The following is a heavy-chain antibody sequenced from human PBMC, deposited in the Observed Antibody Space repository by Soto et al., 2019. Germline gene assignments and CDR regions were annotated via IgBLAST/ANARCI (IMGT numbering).Heavy chain of an antibody. Sequence: QLVQSGAEVTKPGASVKVSCKTSGYNFSAHYIHWVRQPPGQGLEWMGWISPSGGDHHYADKFQDRLTLTTDTATTTAFMHLSGLRVNDAAVYYCAKGGGYGHGHWGQGTPIIVSS. CDR1: GYNFSAHY. D-gene: IGHD5-12*01. J-gene: IGHJ4*02. CDR3: AKGGGYGHGH. V-gene: IGHV1-2*02. CDR2: ISPSGGDH.